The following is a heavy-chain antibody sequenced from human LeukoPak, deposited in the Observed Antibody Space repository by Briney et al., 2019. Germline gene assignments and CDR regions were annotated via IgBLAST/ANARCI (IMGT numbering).Heavy chain of an antibody. J-gene: IGHJ4*02. D-gene: IGHD3-16*01. CDR3: AKGYYYYVWGSYYFDY. CDR2: ISGSGGST. V-gene: IGHV3-23*01. CDR1: GFTFSSYA. Sequence: GGSLRLSCAASGFTFSSYAMSWVRQAPGKGLEWVSAISGSGGSTYYADSVKGRFTISRDNSRDTLYLQMNSLRAEDTAVYYCAKGYYYYVWGSYYFDYWGQGTLVTVSS.